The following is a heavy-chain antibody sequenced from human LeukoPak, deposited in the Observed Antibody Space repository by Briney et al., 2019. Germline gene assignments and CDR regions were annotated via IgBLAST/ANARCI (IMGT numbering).Heavy chain of an antibody. J-gene: IGHJ5*02. Sequence: GASVKVSCKASGGTFSSYAISWVRQAPGQGLEWMGWMNPNSGNTGYAQKFQGRVTMTRNTSISTAYMELSSLRSEDTAVYYCARNWFDPWGQGTLVTVSS. CDR3: ARNWFDP. CDR2: MNPNSGNT. CDR1: GGTFSSYA. V-gene: IGHV1-8*02.